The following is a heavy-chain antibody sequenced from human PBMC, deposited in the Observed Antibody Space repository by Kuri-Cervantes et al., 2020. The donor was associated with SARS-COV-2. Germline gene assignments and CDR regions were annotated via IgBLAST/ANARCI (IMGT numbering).Heavy chain of an antibody. J-gene: IGHJ4*02. CDR2: ISYDGSNK. V-gene: IGHV3-30-3*01. CDR1: GSTFSSYA. Sequence: GESLKISCAASGSTFSSYAMHWVRQAPGKGLEWVAVISYDGSNKYYADSVKGRFTISRDNSKNTLYLQMNSLRAEDTAVYYCAGELLLYFDYWGQGTLVTVSS. D-gene: IGHD3-10*01. CDR3: AGELLLYFDY.